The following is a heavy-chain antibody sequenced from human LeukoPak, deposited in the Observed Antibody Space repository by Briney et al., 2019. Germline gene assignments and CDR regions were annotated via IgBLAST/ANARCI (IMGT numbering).Heavy chain of an antibody. CDR3: ARAHDYGDFYYYGMDV. D-gene: IGHD4-17*01. Sequence: SQTLSLTCTVSGGSISSGSYYWSWIRQPAGKGLEWIGRIYTSGSTNYNPSLKSRVTISVDTSKNQFSLKLSSVTAADTAVYYCARAHDYGDFYYYGMDVWGQGTTVTVSS. CDR2: IYTSGST. CDR1: GGSISSGSYY. J-gene: IGHJ6*02. V-gene: IGHV4-61*02.